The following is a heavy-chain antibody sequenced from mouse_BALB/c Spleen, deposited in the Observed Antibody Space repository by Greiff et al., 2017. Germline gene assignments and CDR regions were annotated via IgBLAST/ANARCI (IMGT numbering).Heavy chain of an antibody. Sequence: QVQLQQSGAELVKPGASVKLSCKASGYTFTSYWMHWVKQRPGQGLEWIGEINPSNGRTNYNEKFKSKATLTVDKSSSTAYMQLSSLTSEDSAVYYCASDDGYYGAYWGQGTLVTVSA. CDR2: INPSNGRT. J-gene: IGHJ3*01. V-gene: IGHV1S81*02. CDR3: ASDDGYYGAY. CDR1: GYTFTSYW. D-gene: IGHD2-3*01.